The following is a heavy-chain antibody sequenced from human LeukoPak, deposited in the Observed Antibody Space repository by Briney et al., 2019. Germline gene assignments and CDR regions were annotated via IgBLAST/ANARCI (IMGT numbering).Heavy chain of an antibody. D-gene: IGHD6-13*01. J-gene: IGHJ4*02. V-gene: IGHV1-2*02. CDR2: IHPNNGGT. CDR1: GYSFTGYY. CDR3: ARGFTSSYDH. Sequence: ASVKVSCKASGYSFTGYYLHWMRQAPGQGPEWVGWIHPNNGGTNYAEKFQGRVTMTRDTSISTAHLELSSLRSDDTAVYYCARGFTSSYDHWGQGTLVTVSS.